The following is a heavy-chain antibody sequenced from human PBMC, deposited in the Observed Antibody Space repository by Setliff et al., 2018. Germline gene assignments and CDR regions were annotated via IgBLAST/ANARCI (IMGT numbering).Heavy chain of an antibody. D-gene: IGHD5-12*01. V-gene: IGHV4-61*02. Sequence: PSETLSLTCTVSGGSVGSGNFYWSWIRQTAGKGLEWIGLIQGSGNTNYNPSLQSRVTISIDTSKNQFSLKTTSVTAADTALYYCAGTPARGTTWLSPFDYWGQGTLVTVSS. CDR2: IQGSGNT. J-gene: IGHJ4*02. CDR1: GGSVGSGNFY. CDR3: AGTPARGTTWLSPFDY.